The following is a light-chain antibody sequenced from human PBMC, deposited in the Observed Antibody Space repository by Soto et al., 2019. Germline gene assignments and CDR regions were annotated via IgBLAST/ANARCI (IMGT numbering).Light chain of an antibody. J-gene: IGLJ1*01. Sequence: QSVLTQPPSASVSPGQSVTISCTGTSSDVGGYNYVSWYQQHPGKAPKLMIYEVTKRPSGVPDRFSGSKSGNTASLTVSGLQAEDEADYYCSSYAGSNNFVFGTGTKV. CDR3: SSYAGSNNFV. CDR1: SSDVGGYNY. V-gene: IGLV2-8*01. CDR2: EVT.